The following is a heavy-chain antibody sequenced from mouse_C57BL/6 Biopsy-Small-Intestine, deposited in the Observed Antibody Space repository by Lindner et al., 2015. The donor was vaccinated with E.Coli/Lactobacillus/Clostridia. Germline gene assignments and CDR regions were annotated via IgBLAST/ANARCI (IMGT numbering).Heavy chain of an antibody. CDR1: RYTFTNYV. CDR2: INPYNDGT. V-gene: IGHV1-14*01. Sequence: VQLQESGLELVKPGASVKMSCKASRYTFTNYVIHWVKQKPGQGLEWIGYINPYNDGTKYNGKFKGKATLTSDKSSSTAYMELSSLTSEDSAVYYCARRWLPYFDYWGQGTTLTVSS. D-gene: IGHD2-3*01. CDR3: ARRWLPYFDY. J-gene: IGHJ2*01.